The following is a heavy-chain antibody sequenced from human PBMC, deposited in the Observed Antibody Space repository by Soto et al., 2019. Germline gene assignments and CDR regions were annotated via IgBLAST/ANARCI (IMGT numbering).Heavy chain of an antibody. CDR2: IIPLSGTT. CDR3: ASEDSYGRTSNWFDP. D-gene: IGHD5-18*01. V-gene: IGHV1-69*06. Sequence: GASVKVSCKASGGTFSNHAISWVRQAPGQGPEWMGGIIPLSGTTNYAQKFQGRVTITADKSTSTAYMELSSLRSEDTAVYYCASEDSYGRTSNWFDPWGQGTLVTVSS. CDR1: GGTFSNHA. J-gene: IGHJ5*02.